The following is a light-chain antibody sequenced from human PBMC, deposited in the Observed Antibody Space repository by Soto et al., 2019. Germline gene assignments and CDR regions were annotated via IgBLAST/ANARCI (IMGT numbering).Light chain of an antibody. Sequence: QSVLTQPASVSGSPGQSITISCTGTNSDVGGHNYVSWYQQHPGKVPKLMIYEVTNRPSGVSNRFSVSKSGNTASLTISGLQAEDEADYYCSSYTSSNTYVFGTGTKVTVL. V-gene: IGLV2-14*01. CDR3: SSYTSSNTYV. CDR2: EVT. J-gene: IGLJ1*01. CDR1: NSDVGGHNY.